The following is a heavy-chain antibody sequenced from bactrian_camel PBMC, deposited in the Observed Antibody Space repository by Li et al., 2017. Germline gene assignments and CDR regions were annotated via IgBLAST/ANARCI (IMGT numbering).Heavy chain of an antibody. CDR3: ARNSDGSSFPY. D-gene: IGHD4*01. Sequence: HVQLVESGGGSVQAGGSLRLSCAASGFTFSSYGMSWVRQAPGKGLECVSTITSAGSNTYYADSVKGRFTISRDNAKNTVYLEMNTLKPEDTAVYYCARNSDGSSFPYWGQGTQVTVS. CDR2: ITSAGSNT. J-gene: IGHJ4*01. CDR1: GFTFSSYG. V-gene: IGHV3S1*01.